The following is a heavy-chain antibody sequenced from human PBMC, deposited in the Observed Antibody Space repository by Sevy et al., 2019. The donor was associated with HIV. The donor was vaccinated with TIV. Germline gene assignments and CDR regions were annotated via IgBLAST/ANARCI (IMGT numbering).Heavy chain of an antibody. CDR3: ALAGCTKPHDY. J-gene: IGHJ4*02. CDR1: GFTFNKYS. Sequence: GGSLRLSCAASGFTFNKYSMSWVRQPPGKGLEWVATLSFGCGEINYADSVKGRFTISRDNSKNSFYLQMNNLRAEDTALYYSALAGCTKPHDYWGQGTLVSVSS. D-gene: IGHD2-8*01. CDR2: LSFGCGEI. V-gene: IGHV3-23*01.